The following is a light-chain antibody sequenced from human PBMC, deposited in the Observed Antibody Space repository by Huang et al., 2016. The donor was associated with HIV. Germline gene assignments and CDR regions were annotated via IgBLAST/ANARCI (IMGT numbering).Light chain of an antibody. CDR2: WAS. V-gene: IGKV4-1*01. J-gene: IGKJ3*01. CDR1: QSVLYSSNNKNY. CDR3: QQYYSTLT. Sequence: DIVMTQSPDSVAVSLGERATISCKSSQSVLYSSNNKNYLAWYQQKPGQPPKLLIYWASTRESGVPDRISGSGSGTDFTLTISSLQAEDVAVYYCQQYYSTLTFGPGTKVDIK.